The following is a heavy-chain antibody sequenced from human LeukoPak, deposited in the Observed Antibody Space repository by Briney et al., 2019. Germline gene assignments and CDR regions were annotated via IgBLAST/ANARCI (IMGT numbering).Heavy chain of an antibody. CDR3: AKDPVADYYDSSGPPYYFDY. J-gene: IGHJ4*02. CDR2: ISVSGGST. CDR1: GFTFSSHA. D-gene: IGHD3-22*01. Sequence: GGSLRHSCVASGFTFSSHAMSWVRQAPGKGLEWVSGISVSGGSTYYADSVKGRFTISRDNSKNTLYLQMNSLRAEDTAVYYCAKDPVADYYDSSGPPYYFDYWGQGTLVTVSS. V-gene: IGHV3-23*01.